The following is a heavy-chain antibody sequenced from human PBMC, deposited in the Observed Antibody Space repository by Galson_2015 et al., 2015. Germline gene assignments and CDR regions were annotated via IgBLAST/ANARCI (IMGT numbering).Heavy chain of an antibody. CDR1: GFTFRNYA. Sequence: SLRLSCAASGFTFRNYAMHWVRQAPGKGLDWVAVISSDGSSKYYADSVKGRFTISRDNSKNTLYLQMNSLRAEDTAVYYCARDRDSPLHYFGYWGQGNLVTVSS. J-gene: IGHJ4*02. CDR3: ARDRDSPLHYFGY. D-gene: IGHD1-14*01. CDR2: ISSDGSSK. V-gene: IGHV3-30*01.